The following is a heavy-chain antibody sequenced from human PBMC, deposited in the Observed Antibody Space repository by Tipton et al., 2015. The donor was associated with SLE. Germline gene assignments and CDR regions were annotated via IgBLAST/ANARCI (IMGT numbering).Heavy chain of an antibody. CDR2: ISGSAGAI. V-gene: IGHV3-23*01. Sequence: SLRLSCAASGFTFSSYAMSWVRQAPGKGLEWVSAISGSAGAIYYADSVKGRFTISRDNAKNSLYLQMNSLRAEDTAVYLCASSLVAASDTFDIWGQGTMVTVSS. CDR1: GFTFSSYA. CDR3: ASSLVAASDTFDI. D-gene: IGHD2-15*01. J-gene: IGHJ3*02.